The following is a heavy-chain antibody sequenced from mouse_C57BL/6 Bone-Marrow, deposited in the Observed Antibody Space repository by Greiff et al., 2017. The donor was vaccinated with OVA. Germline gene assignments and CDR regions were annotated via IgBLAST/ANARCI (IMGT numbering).Heavy chain of an antibody. Sequence: VQLQQSGAGLVRPGASVKVSCTASGFNIQDSYMHWVKQRPEQGLEWIGRIDPEDGDTEYAPKFQGKATMTADTSSNTAYLQLSSLTSEDTAVYYCTTYYRTYRFDHWSHRIPPTVSP. D-gene: IGHD2-1*01. CDR2: IDPEDGDT. V-gene: IGHV14-1*01. CDR3: TTYYRTYRFDH. CDR1: GFNIQDSY. J-gene: IGHJ2*01.